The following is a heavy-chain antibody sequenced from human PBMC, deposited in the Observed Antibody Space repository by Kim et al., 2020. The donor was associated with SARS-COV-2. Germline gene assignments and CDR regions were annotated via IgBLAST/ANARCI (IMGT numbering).Heavy chain of an antibody. CDR1: GGSISSYY. V-gene: IGHV4-59*01. J-gene: IGHJ6*02. Sequence: SETLSLTCTVSGGSISSYYWSWIRQPPGKGLEWIGYIYYSGSTNYNPSLKSRVTISVDTSKNQFSLKLSSVTAADTAVYYCARDLSGGCSSTSCYRYYYGMDVWGQGTTVTVSS. CDR3: ARDLSGGCSSTSCYRYYYGMDV. D-gene: IGHD2-2*02. CDR2: IYYSGST.